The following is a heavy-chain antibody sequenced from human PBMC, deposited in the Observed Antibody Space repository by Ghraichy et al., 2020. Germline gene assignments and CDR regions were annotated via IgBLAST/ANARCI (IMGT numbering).Heavy chain of an antibody. D-gene: IGHD1-26*01. J-gene: IGHJ3*02. CDR1: GGSISNYY. V-gene: IGHV4-59*01. Sequence: ESLNISCTVSGGSISNYYWTWIRQPPGEGLEWIGYVYHSGSTTYNPSLKSRVTISVDTSKSQFSLRLASVIAADTAVYYCARDFGGSRNAFDIWGQGTLVTISS. CDR3: ARDFGGSRNAFDI. CDR2: VYHSGST.